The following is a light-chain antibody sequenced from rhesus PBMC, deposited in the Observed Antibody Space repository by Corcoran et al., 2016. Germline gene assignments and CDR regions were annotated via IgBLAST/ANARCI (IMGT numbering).Light chain of an antibody. CDR3: QHNYGTPWT. J-gene: IGKJ1*01. Sequence: DIQMTQSPSSLSASVGDRVTITCRASENVNNSLNWYQQKPGKAPKLLIYKASTLQSGVPSRFRGSGSGTAYTFTISSLQSEDVATYYCQHNYGTPWTFGQGTKVE. CDR2: KAS. CDR1: ENVNNS. V-gene: IGKV1-74*01.